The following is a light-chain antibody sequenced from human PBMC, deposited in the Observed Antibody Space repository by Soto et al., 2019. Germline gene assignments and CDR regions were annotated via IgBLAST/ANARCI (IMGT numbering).Light chain of an antibody. CDR1: QSISSY. CDR3: QQSYSTLWT. J-gene: IGKJ1*01. V-gene: IGKV1-39*01. CDR2: AAY. Sequence: DIQMTQSPSSLSPSVGDRVTITCRASQSISSYLNWYQQKPGKAPKLLIYAAYSLQSGVPSRFSGSGSGTDFTLTISSLQHEDFATYYFQQSYSTLWTFGQGTKVEIK.